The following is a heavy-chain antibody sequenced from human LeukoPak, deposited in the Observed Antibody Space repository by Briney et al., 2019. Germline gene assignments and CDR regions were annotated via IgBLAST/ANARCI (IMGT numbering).Heavy chain of an antibody. CDR1: GGSISSYY. J-gene: IGHJ6*03. V-gene: IGHV4-59*01. Sequence: SETLSLTCTVSGGSISSYYWSWIRQPPGKGLEWIGYIYYSGSTNYNPSLKSRVTISVDTSKNQFSLKLSSVTAADTAVYYCAREVPPDYYYMDVWGKGTTVTVSS. CDR3: AREVPPDYYYMDV. CDR2: IYYSGST.